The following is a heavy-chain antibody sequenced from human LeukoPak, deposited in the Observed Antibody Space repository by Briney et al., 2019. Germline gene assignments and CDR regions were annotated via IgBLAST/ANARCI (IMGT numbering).Heavy chain of an antibody. CDR3: ARVRGFCSSTSCRYYYYYYGMDV. CDR1: GGSISSNNW. CDR2: IYHSGSP. V-gene: IGHV4-4*02. D-gene: IGHD2-2*01. J-gene: IGHJ6*02. Sequence: PSGTLSLTCAVSGGSISSNNWWGWVRQPPGKGLEWIGEIYHSGSPNYNPSLKSRVTISVDKSRNHFSLNLSSVTAADTAVYYCARVRGFCSSTSCRYYYYYYGMDVWGQGTTVTVSS.